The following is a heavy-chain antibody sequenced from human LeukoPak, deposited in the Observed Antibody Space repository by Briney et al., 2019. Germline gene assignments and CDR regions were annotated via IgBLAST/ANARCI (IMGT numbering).Heavy chain of an antibody. J-gene: IGHJ4*02. CDR2: IYYSGST. D-gene: IGHD6-13*01. Sequence: SETLSLTCSVSGDSMRTYYWSWIRQHPGKGLEWIGYIYYSGSTYYNPSLKSRVTISVDTSKNQFSLKLSSVTAADTAVYYCARDRESWAAAGPGYFDYWGQGTLVTVSS. CDR3: ARDRESWAAAGPGYFDY. CDR1: GDSMRTYY. V-gene: IGHV4-31*03.